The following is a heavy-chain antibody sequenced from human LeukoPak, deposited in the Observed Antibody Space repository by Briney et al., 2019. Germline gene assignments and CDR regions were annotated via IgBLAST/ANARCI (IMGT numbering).Heavy chain of an antibody. CDR1: GFTFSDYY. J-gene: IGHJ4*02. D-gene: IGHD6-6*01. CDR3: ARSSSSLFDY. Sequence: GGSLRLSCAASGFTFSDYYMSWIRQAPGKGLEWVSYISTSGSTVYYADSAKGRFTISRDNAKNSLYLQMNSLRAEDTAVYYCARSSSSLFDYWGQGTLVTVSS. V-gene: IGHV3-11*04. CDR2: ISTSGSTV.